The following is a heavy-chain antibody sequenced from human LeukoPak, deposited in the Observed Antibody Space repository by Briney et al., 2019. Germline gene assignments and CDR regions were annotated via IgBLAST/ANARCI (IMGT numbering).Heavy chain of an antibody. D-gene: IGHD3-9*01. J-gene: IGHJ4*02. CDR3: TTDSTGLTGPS. CDR2: IKSKTDGGTT. Sequence: GGSLRLSCEASGFTFSNAWMSWVRQAPGKGLEWVGRIKSKTDGGTTDYAAPVKGRFTISRDDSKNTLYLQMNSLKTEDTAVYYCTTDSTGLTGPSWGQGTLVTVSS. CDR1: GFTFSNAW. V-gene: IGHV3-15*01.